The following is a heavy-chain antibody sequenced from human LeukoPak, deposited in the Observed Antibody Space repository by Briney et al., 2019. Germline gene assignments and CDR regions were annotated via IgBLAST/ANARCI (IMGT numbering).Heavy chain of an antibody. V-gene: IGHV4-4*02. J-gene: IGHJ6*03. D-gene: IGHD5-18*01. CDR3: ARVSVYRYGPDYYYYYYYMDV. Sequence: SGTLSLTCAVSGGSISSSNWWSWVRQPPGKGLEWIGEIYHSGSTNYNPSLKSRVTISVDKSKSQFSLKLSSVTAADTAVYYCARVSVYRYGPDYYYYYYYMDVWGKGTTVTVSS. CDR1: GGSISSSNW. CDR2: IYHSGST.